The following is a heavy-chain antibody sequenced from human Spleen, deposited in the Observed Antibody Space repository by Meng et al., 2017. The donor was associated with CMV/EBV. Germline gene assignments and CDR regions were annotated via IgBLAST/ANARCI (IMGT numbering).Heavy chain of an antibody. D-gene: IGHD2-2*01. V-gene: IGHV1-69*05. Sequence: SVKVSCKASGGTFGNYAISWVRQVPGQGLEWMGGIIPILHKPNYAQKFQGRVTITTDESTSTAYMELSSLRSEDTAVYYCAVGGVPAAISPYGMDVWGQGTTVTVSS. CDR2: IIPILHKP. CDR1: GGTFGNYA. J-gene: IGHJ6*02. CDR3: AVGGVPAAISPYGMDV.